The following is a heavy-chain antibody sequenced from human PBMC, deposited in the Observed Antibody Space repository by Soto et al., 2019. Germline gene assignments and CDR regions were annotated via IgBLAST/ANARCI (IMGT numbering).Heavy chain of an antibody. CDR1: GFTFTSSA. J-gene: IGHJ5*02. CDR3: AADKRLRFSPREGFDP. V-gene: IGHV1-58*02. Sequence: GASVKVSCKASGFTFTSSAMQWVRQARGQRLEWIGWIVVGSGNTNYAQKFQERVTITRDMSTSTAYMELSSLRSEDTAVYYCAADKRLRFSPREGFDPWSQGTLAIVSS. D-gene: IGHD3-3*01. CDR2: IVVGSGNT.